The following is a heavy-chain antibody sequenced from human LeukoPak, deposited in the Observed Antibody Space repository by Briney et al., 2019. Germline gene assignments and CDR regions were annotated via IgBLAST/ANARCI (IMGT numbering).Heavy chain of an antibody. D-gene: IGHD6-19*01. V-gene: IGHV1-2*06. CDR2: INPNSGGT. CDR1: GYTFTGYY. CDR3: ARSSSGWYLNDY. J-gene: IGHJ4*02. Sequence: APVKVSCKASGYTFTGYYMHWVRQAPGQGLEWMGRINPNSGGTNYAQKFQDRVTMTRDTSISTAYMELSRLRSDDTAVYYCARSSSGWYLNDYWGQGTLVTVSS.